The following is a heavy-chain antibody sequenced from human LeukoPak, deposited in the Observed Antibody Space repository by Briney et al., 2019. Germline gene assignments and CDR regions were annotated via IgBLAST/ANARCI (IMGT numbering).Heavy chain of an antibody. V-gene: IGHV3-11*03. D-gene: IGHD1-26*01. CDR2: ISGSGSYT. J-gene: IGHJ4*02. CDR1: GFTVSSNH. CDR3: ARSHSGSYGNFDY. Sequence: PGGSLRLSCAASGFTVSSNHMSWVRQAPGKGLEWVSYISGSGSYTNNADSVQGRFTISRDNAKNSLYLQINSLRAEDTAVYYCARSHSGSYGNFDYWGQGTLVTVSS.